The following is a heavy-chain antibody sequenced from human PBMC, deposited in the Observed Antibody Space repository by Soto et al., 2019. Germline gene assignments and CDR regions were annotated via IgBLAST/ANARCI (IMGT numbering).Heavy chain of an antibody. J-gene: IGHJ5*02. CDR1: GGTFSSYA. CDR2: IIPIFGTA. D-gene: IGHD6-13*01. CDR3: ARKGGTGAAAEYNWFDP. Sequence: QVQLVQSGAEVKKPGSSVKVSCKASGGTFSSYAISWVRQAPGQGLEWMGGIIPIFGTANYAQKFQGRVTITADESTSTAYKELSSLRSEDTAVYYCARKGGTGAAAEYNWFDPWGQGTLVTVSS. V-gene: IGHV1-69*01.